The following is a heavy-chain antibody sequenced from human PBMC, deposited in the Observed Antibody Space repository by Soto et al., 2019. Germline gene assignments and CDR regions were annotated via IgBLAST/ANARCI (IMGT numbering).Heavy chain of an antibody. Sequence: SVKVSCKASGFTFTSSAVQWVRQARGQRLEWIGWIVVGSGNTNYAQKFQERVTITRDMSTSTAYMELSSLRSEDTAVYYCAASLGYCGGDCTNAFDIWGQGTMVNVSS. CDR2: IVVGSGNT. D-gene: IGHD2-21*02. CDR3: AASLGYCGGDCTNAFDI. J-gene: IGHJ3*02. V-gene: IGHV1-58*01. CDR1: GFTFTSSA.